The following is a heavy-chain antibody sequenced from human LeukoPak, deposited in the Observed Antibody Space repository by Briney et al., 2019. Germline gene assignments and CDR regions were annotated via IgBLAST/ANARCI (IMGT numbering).Heavy chain of an antibody. CDR1: GFTFSSYA. Sequence: PGVSLRLSCAASGFTFSSYAMSWVRQAPGKGLEWVSSMSAGGGTIYYADSVKGRFAISRDNSKNTLFLRMSSLRTEDTALYYCAKVQQLATIYYFDFWGQGALVTVPS. J-gene: IGHJ4*02. CDR2: MSAGGGTI. D-gene: IGHD6-13*01. CDR3: AKVQQLATIYYFDF. V-gene: IGHV3-23*01.